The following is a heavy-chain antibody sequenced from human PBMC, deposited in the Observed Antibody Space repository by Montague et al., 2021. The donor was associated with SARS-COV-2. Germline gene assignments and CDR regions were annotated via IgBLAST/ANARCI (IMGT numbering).Heavy chain of an antibody. V-gene: IGHV4-61*02. D-gene: IGHD5-18*01. Sequence: TLSLTCTVSGGSISRGYYYWSRIRLPAGKGLEWIGRIYRSGXPXYXXXXEXRVVLSVDTSRNQFSMKMTSVTAADTAMYYCARGVDTGVVTVTGGFDSWGQGTPAIVSS. CDR1: GGSISRGYYY. J-gene: IGHJ4*02. CDR3: ARGVDTGVVTVTGGFDS. CDR2: IYRSGXP.